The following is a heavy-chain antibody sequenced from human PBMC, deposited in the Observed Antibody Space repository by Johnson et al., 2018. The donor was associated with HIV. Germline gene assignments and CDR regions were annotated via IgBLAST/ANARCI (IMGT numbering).Heavy chain of an antibody. Sequence: WIRQAPGKGLEWVANIKQDGSEKYYVDSVTGRFPIPINNAKNSLYLQMNSLRAEDTAVYYCARDSPTGTTKGYAFDIWGQGTMVTVSS. CDR3: ARDSPTGTTKGYAFDI. CDR2: IKQDGSEK. D-gene: IGHD1-7*01. V-gene: IGHV3-7*01. J-gene: IGHJ3*02.